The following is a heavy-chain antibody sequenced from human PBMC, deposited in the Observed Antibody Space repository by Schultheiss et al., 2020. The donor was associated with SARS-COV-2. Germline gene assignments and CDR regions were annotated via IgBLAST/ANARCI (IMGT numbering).Heavy chain of an antibody. D-gene: IGHD2-15*01. Sequence: TLSLTCAVSGGSISSSNWWSWVRQPPGKGLEWIGEIYHSGSTNYNPSLKSRVTISVDTSKNQFSLKLSSVTAADTAVYYCGRVQATRSPYYYYGMDVWGQGTTVTVSS. CDR3: GRVQATRSPYYYYGMDV. V-gene: IGHV4-4*02. CDR1: GGSISSSNW. J-gene: IGHJ6*02. CDR2: IYHSGST.